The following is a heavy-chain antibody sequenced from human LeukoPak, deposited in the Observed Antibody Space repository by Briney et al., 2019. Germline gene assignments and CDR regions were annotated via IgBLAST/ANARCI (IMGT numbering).Heavy chain of an antibody. D-gene: IGHD4-11*01. Sequence: GGSLRLSCAASGFTFNTYVMSWVRQTPGKGLQWVSSIKSGVNTHYADSVGGRFTISRDNSKNTLFLQMNSLRDEDTAVYYCAKDLYSNYGPADYWGQGNLVTVSS. CDR2: IKSGVNT. CDR3: AKDLYSNYGPADY. CDR1: GFTFNTYV. J-gene: IGHJ4*02. V-gene: IGHV3-23*01.